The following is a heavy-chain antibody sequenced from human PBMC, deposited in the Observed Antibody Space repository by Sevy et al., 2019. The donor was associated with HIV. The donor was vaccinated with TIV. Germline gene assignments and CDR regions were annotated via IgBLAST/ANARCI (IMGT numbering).Heavy chain of an antibody. CDR3: AKPLTANHDCSGYFYSFFDY. CDR2: ISNDGNIK. V-gene: IGHV3-30*18. CDR1: GFTFSRYG. D-gene: IGHD3-22*01. J-gene: IGHJ4*02. Sequence: GGSLRLSCAASGFTFSRYGIHWVRQAPGKGLEWVAVISNDGNIKNYADSGKGRFTISRDNSKNALYLQMNSLRPEDTAFYYCAKPLTANHDCSGYFYSFFDYWGQGTLVTVSS.